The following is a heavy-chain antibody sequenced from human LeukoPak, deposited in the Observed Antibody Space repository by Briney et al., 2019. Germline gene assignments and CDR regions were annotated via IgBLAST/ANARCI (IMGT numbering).Heavy chain of an antibody. J-gene: IGHJ4*02. CDR3: ARDRYGDGFAHLDY. CDR1: GFTFTTYA. D-gene: IGHD5-24*01. V-gene: IGHV1-2*02. Sequence: GAPVKVSCKASGFTFTTYAIHWVRQAPGQGLEWMGWITPGGGTNYPQKFQGRVAITWDTSITTAYMDLSRLTSDDTAVYYCARDRYGDGFAHLDYWGQGALVTVSS. CDR2: ITPGGGT.